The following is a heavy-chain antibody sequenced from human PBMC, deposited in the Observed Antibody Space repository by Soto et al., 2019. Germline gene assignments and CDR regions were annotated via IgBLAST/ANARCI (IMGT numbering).Heavy chain of an antibody. Sequence: PSETLSLTCAVYGGSFSGYYWSWIRQPPGKGLEWIGEINHSGSTNYNPSLKSRVTISVDTSKNQFSLKLSSVTAADTAVYYCARSPFTIFGVITQYYFDYWRKGTLVTVSS. J-gene: IGHJ4*02. V-gene: IGHV4-34*01. CDR3: ARSPFTIFGVITQYYFDY. D-gene: IGHD3-3*01. CDR1: GGSFSGYY. CDR2: INHSGST.